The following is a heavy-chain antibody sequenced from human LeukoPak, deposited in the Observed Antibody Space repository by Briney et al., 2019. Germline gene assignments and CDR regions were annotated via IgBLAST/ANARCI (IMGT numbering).Heavy chain of an antibody. CDR1: GFTFSTYA. CDR2: INGRGDTT. CDR3: AKDRVSPGFNLFDP. Sequence: GGSLRLSCAASGFTFSTYAMSWVRQAPGKGLEWVSAINGRGDTTYYADSVKGWFTISRDTSKGTVFLQMNSLRTEDTAVYYCAKDRVSPGFNLFDPWGQGTLVTVSS. J-gene: IGHJ5*02. D-gene: IGHD2/OR15-2a*01. V-gene: IGHV3-23*01.